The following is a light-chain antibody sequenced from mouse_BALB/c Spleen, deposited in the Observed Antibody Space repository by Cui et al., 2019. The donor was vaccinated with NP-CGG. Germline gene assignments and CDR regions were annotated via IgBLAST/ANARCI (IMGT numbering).Light chain of an antibody. CDR1: TGAVTTSNY. J-gene: IGLJ1*01. V-gene: IGLV1*01. CDR3: ALWYSNHWV. CDR2: GTN. Sequence: VVTQESALTTSPGETVTLTCRSSTGAVTTSNYANWVQENPVHLFTGLISGTNNRAPGVPARFSGSLIGDKAALTISGTQTEDEAIYFCALWYSNHWVFGGGTKLTVL.